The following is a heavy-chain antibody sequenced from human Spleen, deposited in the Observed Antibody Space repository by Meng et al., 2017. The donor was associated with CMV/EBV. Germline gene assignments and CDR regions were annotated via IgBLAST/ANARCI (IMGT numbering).Heavy chain of an antibody. CDR2: INPNSGGT. CDR3: SKGPPEKNWNDL. Sequence: GGSLRLSCKASGYTFTGYYMHWVRQAPGQGLEWMGWINPNSGGTNYAQKYQGRVTMTRDTSISTAYMELSSLRSEDTAVYFCSKGPPEKNWNDLWGQGTLVTVSS. CDR1: GYTFTGYY. J-gene: IGHJ5*02. V-gene: IGHV1-2*02.